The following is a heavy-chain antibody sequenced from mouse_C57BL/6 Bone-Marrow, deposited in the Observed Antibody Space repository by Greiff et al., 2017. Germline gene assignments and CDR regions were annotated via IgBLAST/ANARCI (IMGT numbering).Heavy chain of an antibody. CDR3: TTPRYYAMDY. Sequence: VQLKPSGAELVRPGASVKLSCTASGFNIKDDYMHWVKQRTAPGPAWIGWIDPENGDTEYASKCQGNATITADTSSNTAYLQLSSLTSEDTAVYYCTTPRYYAMDYWGQGTSVTVSA. J-gene: IGHJ4*01. CDR1: GFNIKDDY. CDR2: IDPENGDT. V-gene: IGHV14-4*01.